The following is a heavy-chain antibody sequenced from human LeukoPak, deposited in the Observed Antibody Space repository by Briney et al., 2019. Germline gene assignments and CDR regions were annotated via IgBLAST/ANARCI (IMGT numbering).Heavy chain of an antibody. CDR3: ARDLQSGFPEVPNRRRGELIHVTGAFDI. CDR2: IYYSGST. CDR1: GGSIGSYY. D-gene: IGHD1-26*01. Sequence: SETLSLTCTVSGGSIGSYYWSWIRQPPGKGLEWIGYIYYSGSTNYNPSLKSRVTISVDTSKNQFSLKLSSVTAADTAVYFCARDLQSGFPEVPNRRRGELIHVTGAFDIWGQGTMVSVSS. J-gene: IGHJ3*02. V-gene: IGHV4-59*01.